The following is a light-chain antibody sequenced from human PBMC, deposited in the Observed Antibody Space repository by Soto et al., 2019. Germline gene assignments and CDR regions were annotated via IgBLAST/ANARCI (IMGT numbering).Light chain of an antibody. CDR1: QSVSSSY. Sequence: EIVLTQSPGTLSLSPGERATLSCRASQSVSSSYLAWYQQKPGQAPRLLIYGASSRATDIPDRFSGSGSGTDFTLTITRLEPDDFAVYYCQQYGSSPRTFGQGTKVEIK. CDR3: QQYGSSPRT. J-gene: IGKJ1*01. V-gene: IGKV3-20*01. CDR2: GAS.